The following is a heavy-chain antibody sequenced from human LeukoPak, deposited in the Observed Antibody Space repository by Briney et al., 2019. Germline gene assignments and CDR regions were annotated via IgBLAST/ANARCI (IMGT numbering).Heavy chain of an antibody. CDR3: ARSQWVRGIRAPDY. CDR1: GYSISSGYY. Sequence: SGTLSLTCTVSGYSISSGYYWGWIRQPPGKGLEWIGSIYHSRSTYYNPSLKSRVTISVDTSKNQFSLKLSSVTAADTAVYYCARSQWVRGIRAPDYWGQGTRVTVSS. D-gene: IGHD3-10*01. V-gene: IGHV4-38-2*02. J-gene: IGHJ4*02. CDR2: IYHSRST.